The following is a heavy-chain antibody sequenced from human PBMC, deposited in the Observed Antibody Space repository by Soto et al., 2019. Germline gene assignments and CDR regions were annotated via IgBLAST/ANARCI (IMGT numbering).Heavy chain of an antibody. D-gene: IGHD3-3*02. Sequence: KPSETLSLTCAVSGYTINSSPRRNWVRQPPEKGLEWIGQISHSGSTTYNPSLTSRVTISVDKSKNHFSLKLTTVTAADTAVYYCAARHFWSRPWTDRSLDYWGQGTLVTVSS. CDR2: ISHSGST. V-gene: IGHV4-4*02. CDR3: AARHFWSRPWTDRSLDY. J-gene: IGHJ4*02. CDR1: GYTINSSPR.